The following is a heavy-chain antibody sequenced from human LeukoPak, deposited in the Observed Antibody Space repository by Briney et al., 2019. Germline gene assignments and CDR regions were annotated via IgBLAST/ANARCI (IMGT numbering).Heavy chain of an antibody. CDR2: TKSKTDGGTT. Sequence: AGGSLRLSCAASGFTFSNAWMSWVRQAPGKGLEWVGRTKSKTDGGTTDYAAPVKGRFTISRDDSKNTLYLQMNSLKTEDTAVYYCTATMVRGVNSFYYFDYWGQGTLVTVSS. V-gene: IGHV3-15*01. CDR1: GFTFSNAW. D-gene: IGHD3-10*01. CDR3: TATMVRGVNSFYYFDY. J-gene: IGHJ4*02.